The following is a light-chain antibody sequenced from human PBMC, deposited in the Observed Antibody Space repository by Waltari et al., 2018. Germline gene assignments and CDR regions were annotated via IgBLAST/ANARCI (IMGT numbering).Light chain of an antibody. V-gene: IGKV3-11*01. J-gene: IGKJ1*01. CDR1: QSVSSH. Sequence: IVLTQSPATLSLSPGDPATLPCRASQSVSSHLAWYQQKPGQAPRLRIYEASKRATGIPARFSGSGSGTDFTLTITSLEPEDFAVFFCQQRSNWPSFGPGTKVEIK. CDR3: QQRSNWPS. CDR2: EAS.